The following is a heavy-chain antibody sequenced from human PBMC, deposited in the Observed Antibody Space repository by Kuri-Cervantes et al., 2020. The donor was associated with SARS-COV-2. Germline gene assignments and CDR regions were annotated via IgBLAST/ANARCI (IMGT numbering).Heavy chain of an antibody. CDR3: ARGQITPVHFDY. D-gene: IGHD1-14*01. CDR1: GLTFSTYA. J-gene: IGHJ4*02. V-gene: IGHV3-30*04. Sequence: SLKISCAASGLTFSTYAMYWVRQTPGKGLEWVALISYDGTNQYYTDAVKGRFTISRDNSKYTLFLQMNSLTAEDTALYFCARGQITPVHFDYWGQGALVTVSS. CDR2: ISYDGTNQ.